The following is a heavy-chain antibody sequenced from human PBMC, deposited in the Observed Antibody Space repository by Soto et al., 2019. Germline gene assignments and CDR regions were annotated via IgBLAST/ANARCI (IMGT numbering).Heavy chain of an antibody. CDR2: IVVGSGNT. D-gene: IGHD1-26*01. Sequence: SVKVSCKASGFTFTSSAVQWVRHARGQRLEWIGWIVVGSGNTNYAQKFQERVTITRDMFTSTAYMELSSLRSEDTAVYYCAADRKYSGSYYGTYYYYYGMDVWGQGTTVTVSS. J-gene: IGHJ6*02. CDR3: AADRKYSGSYYGTYYYYYGMDV. V-gene: IGHV1-58*01. CDR1: GFTFTSSA.